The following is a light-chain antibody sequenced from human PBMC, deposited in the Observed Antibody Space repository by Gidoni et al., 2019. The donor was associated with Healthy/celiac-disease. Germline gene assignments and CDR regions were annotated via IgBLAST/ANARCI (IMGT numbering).Light chain of an antibody. CDR1: QDISNY. J-gene: IGKJ2*01. CDR3: KQYDNLPYT. Sequence: DIHMTQSPSSLSASVGDRVTITCQASQDISNYLNWYQQNPGKAPKLLIYDASNLETGVPSRFSGSGSGTDFTFTISRLQPEDIATYYCKQYDNLPYTFGQGTKLEIK. V-gene: IGKV1-33*01. CDR2: DAS.